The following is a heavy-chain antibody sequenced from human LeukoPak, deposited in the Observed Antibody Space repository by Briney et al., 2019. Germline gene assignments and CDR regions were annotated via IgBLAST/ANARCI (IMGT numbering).Heavy chain of an antibody. V-gene: IGHV3-23*01. J-gene: IGHJ4*02. Sequence: GGSLGLSCAGSGFTFSSYAMSWVRQAPGKGLEWVSAISGSGGSTYYADSVKGRFTISRDNSKNTLYLQMNSLRAEDTAVYYCAKLSLWFGESLFDYWGQGTLVTVSS. CDR1: GFTFSSYA. CDR3: AKLSLWFGESLFDY. CDR2: ISGSGGST. D-gene: IGHD3-10*01.